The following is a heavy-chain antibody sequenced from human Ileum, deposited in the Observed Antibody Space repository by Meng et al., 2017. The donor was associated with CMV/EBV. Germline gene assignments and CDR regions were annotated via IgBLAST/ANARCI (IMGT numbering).Heavy chain of an antibody. Sequence: GESLKISCAASGFSFDDYAMHWVRQGPGKGLEWVSHISASGYTTLYADSVKGRFTVSRDNTKNSVYLQMDSLRAGDTAIYYCARKGWNYREGFDMWGQGTTVTVSS. CDR3: ARKGWNYREGFDM. V-gene: IGHV3-48*03. D-gene: IGHD3-16*02. J-gene: IGHJ3*02. CDR1: GFSFDDYA. CDR2: ISASGYTT.